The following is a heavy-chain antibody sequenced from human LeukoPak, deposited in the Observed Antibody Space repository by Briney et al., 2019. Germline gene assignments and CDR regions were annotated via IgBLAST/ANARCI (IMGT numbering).Heavy chain of an antibody. CDR1: GFTFTSSA. J-gene: IGHJ6*02. Sequence: SVKVSCKASGFTFTSSAMQWVRQARGQRLEWIGWIVVGSGNTNYAQKFQERVTITRDMSTSTACMELSSLRSEDTAVYYCAASAYYDFWSGYSSGYYYYGMDVWGQGTTVTVSS. D-gene: IGHD3-3*01. CDR3: AASAYYDFWSGYSSGYYYYGMDV. V-gene: IGHV1-58*02. CDR2: IVVGSGNT.